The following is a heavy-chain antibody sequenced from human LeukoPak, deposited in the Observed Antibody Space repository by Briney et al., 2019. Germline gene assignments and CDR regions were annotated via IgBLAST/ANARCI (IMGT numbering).Heavy chain of an antibody. CDR1: GGTFITYT. CDR3: ATYMLRDNWNVHTFDS. CDR2: IIPIFGTA. Sequence: ASVKVSRKASGGTFITYTINWVRQAPGQGLEWMGGIIPIFGTANYAQKFQGRITITTDDSTSTAYMELSSLRSEDTAVYYCATYMLRDNWNVHTFDSWGQGTLVTVSS. J-gene: IGHJ4*02. V-gene: IGHV1-69*05. D-gene: IGHD1-1*01.